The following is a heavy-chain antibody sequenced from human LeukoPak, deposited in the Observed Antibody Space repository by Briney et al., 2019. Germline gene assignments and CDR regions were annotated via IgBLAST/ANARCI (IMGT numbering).Heavy chain of an antibody. J-gene: IGHJ4*02. CDR3: AREKYRYFDY. CDR1: GFTFSSYW. Sequence: QPGGSLRLSCAASGFTFSSYWMNWVRQAPGKGLVWVSRINSDGSNTKYADSVKGRFTISRDNAKNSLYLQMNSLRAEDTAVYYCAREKYRYFDYWGQGTLVTVSS. CDR2: INSDGSNT. V-gene: IGHV3-74*01. D-gene: IGHD6-6*01.